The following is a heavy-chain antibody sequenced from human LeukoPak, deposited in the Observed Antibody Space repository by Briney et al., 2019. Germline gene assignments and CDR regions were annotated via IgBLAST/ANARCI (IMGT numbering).Heavy chain of an antibody. V-gene: IGHV1-2*02. D-gene: IGHD2-15*01. J-gene: IGHJ4*02. CDR3: ARDFTIVTATVPGY. CDR1: GYTFTGYY. CDR2: INPNSGGT. Sequence: ASVKVSCKASGYTFTGYYMHWVRQAPGQGLEWMGWINPNSGGTNYAQKFQGRVTMTRDTSISTAYMELSRLRTDDTAVYYCARDFTIVTATVPGYWGQGTLVTVSS.